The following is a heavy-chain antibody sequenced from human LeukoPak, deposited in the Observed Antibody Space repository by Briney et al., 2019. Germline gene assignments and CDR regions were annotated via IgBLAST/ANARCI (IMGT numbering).Heavy chain of an antibody. J-gene: IGHJ4*01. D-gene: IGHD1-1*01. Sequence: ASVKVSCKASGYPFTSYDINWVRQATGQGLEWMGWMNPYSGNTDYAQEFQGRVTMTRNTSISTAYMELSSLRSEDTAVYYCARGLQLDYWGRGTLVTVSS. CDR1: GYPFTSYD. CDR3: ARGLQLDY. CDR2: MNPYSGNT. V-gene: IGHV1-8*01.